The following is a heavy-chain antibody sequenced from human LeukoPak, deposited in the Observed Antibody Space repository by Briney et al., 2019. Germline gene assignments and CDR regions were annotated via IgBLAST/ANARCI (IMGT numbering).Heavy chain of an antibody. CDR1: RHSLTSYW. J-gene: IGHJ5*02. Sequence: HGESLRISCNLSRHSLTSYWIRCVPQLTGEGLEWLVQFYPSDSYTNYRPSLQGHLTISADKSISTAYLQWSSLKASDTAMYYCARSRDGIAAAGTRWWFVPWGQGTLVTVSS. CDR3: ARSRDGIAAAGTRWWFVP. D-gene: IGHD6-13*01. CDR2: FYPSDSYT. V-gene: IGHV5-10-1*01.